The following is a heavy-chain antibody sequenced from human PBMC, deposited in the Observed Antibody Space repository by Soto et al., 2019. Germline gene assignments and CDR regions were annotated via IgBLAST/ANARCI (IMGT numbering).Heavy chain of an antibody. V-gene: IGHV3-23*01. D-gene: IGHD1-1*01. Sequence: EVQLLESGGGLVQPGGSLRLSCAASGFTFSSYAMSWVRQAPGEGLEWLAGITFRGDNTYYADSVKGRFTLSRDNSRNRLDLQMNSLKVEDTALYYCAKLGTMGVFDNWGQGTLLTVSS. J-gene: IGHJ4*02. CDR2: ITFRGDNT. CDR3: AKLGTMGVFDN. CDR1: GFTFSSYA.